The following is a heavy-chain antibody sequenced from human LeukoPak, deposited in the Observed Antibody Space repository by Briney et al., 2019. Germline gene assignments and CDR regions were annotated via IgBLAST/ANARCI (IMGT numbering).Heavy chain of an antibody. Sequence: GASVKVSCKASGYTFTSYGISWVRQAPGQGLEWMGWISAYNGSTNYAQKLQGRVTMTTDTSTSTAYMELRSLRSDDTAVYYCARETSGFNYYDSSGYLVYWGQGTLVTVSS. D-gene: IGHD3-22*01. CDR2: ISAYNGST. J-gene: IGHJ4*02. CDR1: GYTFTSYG. V-gene: IGHV1-18*01. CDR3: ARETSGFNYYDSSGYLVY.